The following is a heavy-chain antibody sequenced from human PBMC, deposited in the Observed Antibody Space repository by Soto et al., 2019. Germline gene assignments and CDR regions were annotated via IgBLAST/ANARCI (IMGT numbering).Heavy chain of an antibody. CDR1: GFTFSSYA. D-gene: IGHD5-12*01. CDR2: ISYDGSNK. Sequence: QVQLVESGGGVVQPGRSLRLSCAASGFTFSSYAMHWVRQAPGKGLEWVAVISYDGSNKYYADSVKGRFTISRDNSKNTLYLQMSSLRAEDTAGYYCAREVDSGYDPKTYYYYGMDVWGQGTTVTVSS. CDR3: AREVDSGYDPKTYYYYGMDV. V-gene: IGHV3-30-3*01. J-gene: IGHJ6*02.